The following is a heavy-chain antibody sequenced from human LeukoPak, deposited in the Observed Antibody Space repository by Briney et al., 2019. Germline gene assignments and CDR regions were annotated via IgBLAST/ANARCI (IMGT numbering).Heavy chain of an antibody. J-gene: IGHJ4*02. CDR2: INHSGST. Sequence: GSLRLSCAASGFTFSTYGMFWIRQPPGKGLEWIGEINHSGSTNYNPSLKSRVTISVDTSKNQFSLKLSSVTAADTAVYYCARGENSSIAARRHDYWGQGTLVTVSS. CDR1: GFTFSTYG. V-gene: IGHV4-34*01. D-gene: IGHD6-6*01. CDR3: ARGENSSIAARRHDY.